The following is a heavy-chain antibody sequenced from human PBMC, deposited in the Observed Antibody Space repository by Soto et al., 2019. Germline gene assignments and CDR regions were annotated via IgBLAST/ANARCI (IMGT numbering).Heavy chain of an antibody. V-gene: IGHV2-5*02. Sequence: QITLKESGPTLVNPTQTPTLTCTFSGFSLSTSGVGVGWIRQPPGKALEWLALIYWDDDKRYSPSLKSRLTITKDTSKNQVVLTMTNMDPVDTATYYCAHATYYDFWSGYSEKSYFDYWGQGTLVTVSS. CDR3: AHATYYDFWSGYSEKSYFDY. CDR2: IYWDDDK. D-gene: IGHD3-3*01. J-gene: IGHJ4*02. CDR1: GFSLSTSGVG.